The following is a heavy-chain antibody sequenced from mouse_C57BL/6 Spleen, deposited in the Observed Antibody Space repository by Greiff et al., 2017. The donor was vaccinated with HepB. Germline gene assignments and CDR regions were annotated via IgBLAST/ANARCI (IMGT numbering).Heavy chain of an antibody. CDR1: GYTFTDYY. Sequence: EVKLMESGPVLVKPGASVKMSCKASGYTFTDYYMNWVKQSHGKSLEWIGVINPYNGGTSYNQKFKGKATLTVDKSSSTAYMELNSLTSEDSAVYYCAREATASFAYWGQGTLVTVSA. V-gene: IGHV1-19*01. J-gene: IGHJ3*01. CDR3: AREATASFAY. CDR2: INPYNGGT.